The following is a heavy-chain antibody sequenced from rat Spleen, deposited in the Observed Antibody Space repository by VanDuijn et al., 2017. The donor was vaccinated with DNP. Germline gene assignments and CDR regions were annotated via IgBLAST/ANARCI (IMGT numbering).Heavy chain of an antibody. CDR2: ISYEGSGT. J-gene: IGHJ2*01. D-gene: IGHD4-3*01. V-gene: IGHV5-22*01. Sequence: EVQLVETGGGLVQPGRSLKLSCVASGFTFSSYWMFWIRQAPKKGLEWVASISYEGSGTYYGDSVKGRFTISRDNAKSTLYLQMNSLRSEDTATYYCASLNSAIFDYWGQGVMVTVSS. CDR1: GFTFSSYW. CDR3: ASLNSAIFDY.